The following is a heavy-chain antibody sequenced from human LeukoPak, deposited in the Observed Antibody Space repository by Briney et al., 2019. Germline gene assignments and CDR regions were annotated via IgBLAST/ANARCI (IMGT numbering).Heavy chain of an antibody. V-gene: IGHV3-33*01. D-gene: IGHD5-24*01. CDR2: IWYDGSNK. J-gene: IGHJ4*02. Sequence: PGRSLRLSCAASGFTLSNYDVHWVRQAPGKGLEWVAVIWYDGSNKYYVDSVKGRFTISRDISKNTLYLQMNSLSAEDTAVYYCATHGYNYGFDYWGQGTLVTVSS. CDR3: ATHGYNYGFDY. CDR1: GFTLSNYD.